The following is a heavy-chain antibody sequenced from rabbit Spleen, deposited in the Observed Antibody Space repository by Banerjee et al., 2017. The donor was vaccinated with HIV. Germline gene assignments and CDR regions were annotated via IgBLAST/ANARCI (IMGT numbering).Heavy chain of an antibody. CDR2: IDTNDGDT. J-gene: IGHJ6*01. Sequence: ESGGDLVKPGASLTLTCTASGVSFSISSYMCWVRQAPGKGLEWIACIDTNDGDTDYANWPKGRFTISKTSSTTVTLQMTSLTAADTATYFCARNTSSSFSSYGMDLWGQGTLVTVS. CDR3: ARNTSSSFSSYGMDL. CDR1: GVSFSISSY. D-gene: IGHD1-1*01. V-gene: IGHV1S40*01.